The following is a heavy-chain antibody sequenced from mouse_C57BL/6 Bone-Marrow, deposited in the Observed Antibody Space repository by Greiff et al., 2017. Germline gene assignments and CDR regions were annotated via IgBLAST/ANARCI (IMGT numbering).Heavy chain of an antibody. CDR1: GFTFSDYG. CDR2: ISSGSSTI. D-gene: IGHD1-1*01. V-gene: IGHV5-17*01. J-gene: IGHJ2*01. CDR3: ASRRYYYGFDY. Sequence: EVKLVESGGGLVKPGGSLKLSCAASGFTFSDYGMHWVRQAPEKGLEWVAYISSGSSTIYYADTVKGRFTISRDNAKNTLFLHMTSLRSEDTAMYYCASRRYYYGFDYWGQGTTLTVSS.